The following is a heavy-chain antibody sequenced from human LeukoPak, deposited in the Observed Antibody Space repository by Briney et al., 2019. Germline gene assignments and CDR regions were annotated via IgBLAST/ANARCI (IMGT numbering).Heavy chain of an antibody. D-gene: IGHD2-21*01. J-gene: IGHJ4*02. V-gene: IGHV3-9*01. Sequence: GGSLGLSGAASGFTFDDYAMHWVRQAPGKGLKWFSGISWNSGSIAYADSVKGPFTISRDKAKTSLYLQITSLSAEDTALYYCAKGTVVITIPTDYWGQGTLVTVSS. CDR1: GFTFDDYA. CDR3: AKGTVVITIPTDY. CDR2: ISWNSGSI.